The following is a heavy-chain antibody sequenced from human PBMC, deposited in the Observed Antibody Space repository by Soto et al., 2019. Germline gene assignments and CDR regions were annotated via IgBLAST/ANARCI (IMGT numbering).Heavy chain of an antibody. D-gene: IGHD3-22*01. CDR2: IYYSGST. CDR1: GGSISSGDYY. CDR3: ARGYYYYDSSGLDY. J-gene: IGHJ4*02. V-gene: IGHV4-30-4*01. Sequence: PSETLSLTCTVSGGSISSGDYYWSWIRQPPGKGLEWIGYIYYSGSTYYNPSLKSRVTISVDTSENQFSLKLSSVTAADTAVYYCARGYYYYDSSGLDYWGQGTLVTVSS.